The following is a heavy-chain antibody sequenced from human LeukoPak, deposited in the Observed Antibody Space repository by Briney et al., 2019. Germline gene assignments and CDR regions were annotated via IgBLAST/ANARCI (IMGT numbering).Heavy chain of an antibody. CDR1: GGTFSSYA. CDR2: IIPIFGTA. V-gene: IGHV1-69*13. J-gene: IGHJ6*02. D-gene: IGHD2-2*01. CDR3: ARDPLARYCSSTSCFTDEIYYYYYGMDV. Sequence: GASVKVSCKASGGTFSSYAISWVRQAPGQGLEWMGGIIPIFGTANYAQKFQGRVTITADESTSTAYMELSSLRSEDTAVYYCARDPLARYCSSTSCFTDEIYYYYYGMDVWGQGTTVTVSS.